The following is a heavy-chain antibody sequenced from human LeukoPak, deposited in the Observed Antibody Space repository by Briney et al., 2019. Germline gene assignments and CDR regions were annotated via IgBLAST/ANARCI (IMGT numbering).Heavy chain of an antibody. CDR3: ARDQEGFDY. CDR2: IYPRDGST. V-gene: IGHV1-46*01. Sequence: ASVKVSCKASGYTFTNNYLHWVRQAPGQGLEWMGMIYPRDGSTSCAQNFQGRVTVTRDTSTTTVHMELRGLRSEDTAVYYCARDQEGFDYWGQGTLVTVSS. J-gene: IGHJ4*02. CDR1: GYTFTNNY.